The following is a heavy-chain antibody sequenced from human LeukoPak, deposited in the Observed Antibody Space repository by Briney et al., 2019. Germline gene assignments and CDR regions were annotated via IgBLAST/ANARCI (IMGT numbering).Heavy chain of an antibody. CDR3: ARGLPQGFDY. Sequence: SETLSLTCTVSGGSISSHYWSWIRQPPGKGLEWIAYIYYSGSTNYNPSLKSRVTIPVDTSKNQFSLKLSSVTAADTAVYYCARGLPQGFDYWGQGTLVTVSS. V-gene: IGHV4-59*11. CDR1: GGSISSHY. J-gene: IGHJ4*02. CDR2: IYYSGST.